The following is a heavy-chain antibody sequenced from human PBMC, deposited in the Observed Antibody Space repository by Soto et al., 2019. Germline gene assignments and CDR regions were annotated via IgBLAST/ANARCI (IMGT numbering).Heavy chain of an antibody. CDR3: ASPDPLAATGGYFDY. Sequence: PGGSLRLSCAASGFTFSSYWMSWVRQAPGKGLEWVANIKQDGSEKYYVDSVKGRFTISRDNAKNSLYLQMNSLRAEDTAVYYCASPDPLAATGGYFDYWGQGTLVTVSS. CDR2: IKQDGSEK. V-gene: IGHV3-7*01. D-gene: IGHD2-15*01. J-gene: IGHJ4*02. CDR1: GFTFSSYW.